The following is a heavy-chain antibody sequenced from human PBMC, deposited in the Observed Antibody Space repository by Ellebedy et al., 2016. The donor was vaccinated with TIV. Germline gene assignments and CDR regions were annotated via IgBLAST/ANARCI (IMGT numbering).Heavy chain of an antibody. CDR2: ISNDGYDE. CDR1: EFIFSSYA. CDR3: ARDDDRVDNLLDI. J-gene: IGHJ4*02. D-gene: IGHD5-12*01. Sequence: GGSLRLXCAASEFIFSSYAMQWVRQAPGKGLEWVAIISNDGYDEYYADSVQGRFTISRDNSKNTLYLQMNSLRAEDTAVYYCARDDDRVDNLLDIWGQGTLVTVSS. V-gene: IGHV3-30-3*01.